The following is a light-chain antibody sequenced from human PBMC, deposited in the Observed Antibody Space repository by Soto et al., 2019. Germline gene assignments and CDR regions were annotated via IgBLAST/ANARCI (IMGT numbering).Light chain of an antibody. CDR3: QQYNSYPIT. Sequence: DYQMILSTSPLSASVGARLDITCLASQSISRWLAWYQQKPGKAPRLLIYDGSRLESGVPSSFSGTGSGTEFTLTISSLQLEDFATYYCQQYNSYPITFGQGTRLEVK. V-gene: IGKV1-5*01. CDR2: DGS. CDR1: QSISRW. J-gene: IGKJ5*01.